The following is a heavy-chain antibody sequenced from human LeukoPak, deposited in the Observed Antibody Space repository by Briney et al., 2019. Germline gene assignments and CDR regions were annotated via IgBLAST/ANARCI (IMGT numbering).Heavy chain of an antibody. V-gene: IGHV3-21*01. J-gene: IGHJ4*02. CDR3: ARNLNSPIAVAWSDY. CDR2: ITPSSTYI. CDR1: GFTFSNSD. Sequence: PGGALRLSCAASGFTFSNSDMEWVRQAPGKGLAWVSSITPSSTYIYYAESMRGRFTVSRDNAKNSLYLLMNSLTPEDTAVYYCARNLNSPIAVAWSDYWGQGTLVTVSS. D-gene: IGHD6-19*01.